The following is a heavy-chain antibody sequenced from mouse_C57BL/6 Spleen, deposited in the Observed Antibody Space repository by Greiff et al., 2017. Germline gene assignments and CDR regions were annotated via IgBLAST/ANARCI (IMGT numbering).Heavy chain of an antibody. V-gene: IGHV1-9*01. D-gene: IGHD2-3*01. J-gene: IGHJ1*03. Sequence: VQLQQSGAELMKPGASAKLSCKATGYKFTGYWIEWVKQRPGHGLEWIGEILPGSGSTNYNENFKGKATFTADTSSNTAYMQLSSHTTEDSAIYYYARNDGYSFLYFDVWGTGTTVTVSS. CDR3: ARNDGYSFLYFDV. CDR2: ILPGSGST. CDR1: GYKFTGYW.